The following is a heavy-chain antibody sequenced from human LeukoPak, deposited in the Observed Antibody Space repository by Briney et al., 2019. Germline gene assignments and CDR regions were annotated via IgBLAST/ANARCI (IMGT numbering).Heavy chain of an antibody. CDR1: GGSVSSGSYY. J-gene: IGHJ4*02. CDR3: ARRGYCSSTSCLGLIDY. CDR2: IYYSGST. Sequence: SETLSLTSTVSGGSVSSGSYYWSWIRQPPGKGLEWIGYIYYSGSTNYNPSLKSRVTISVDTSKNQFSLKLSSVTAADTAVYYCARRGYCSSTSCLGLIDYWGQGTLVTASS. D-gene: IGHD2-2*01. V-gene: IGHV4-61*01.